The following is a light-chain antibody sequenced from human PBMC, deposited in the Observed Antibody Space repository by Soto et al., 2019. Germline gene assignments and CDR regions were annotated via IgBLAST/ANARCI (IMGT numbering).Light chain of an antibody. Sequence: DIVMTQSPLSLPVTPGESASISCRSSQSLVNSNGYTYLDWYVQKPGQSPQLLIYLVSNRASGVPDRFNGSGSGTDFTLKISRVEAEDVVVYYCMQALQTPPFTFGPGTKVDIK. J-gene: IGKJ3*01. CDR1: QSLVNSNGYTY. V-gene: IGKV2-28*01. CDR2: LVS. CDR3: MQALQTPPFT.